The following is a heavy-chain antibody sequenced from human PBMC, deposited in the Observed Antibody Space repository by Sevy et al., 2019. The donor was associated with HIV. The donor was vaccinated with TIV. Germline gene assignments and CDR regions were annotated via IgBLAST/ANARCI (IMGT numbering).Heavy chain of an antibody. D-gene: IGHD2-15*01. Sequence: GGSLRLSCVASGFTFSRRWMSWVRQSPGKGLEWVANIKQDASEEDYVDSVKGRFSISRNNAGKSVYLQMSNLRPEDTGIYYCAGPTPNGDCRSADCYSGKCRWFDSWGQGTLVTVSS. J-gene: IGHJ5*01. CDR1: GFTFSRRW. CDR3: AGPTPNGDCRSADCYSGKCRWFDS. V-gene: IGHV3-7*01. CDR2: IKQDASEE.